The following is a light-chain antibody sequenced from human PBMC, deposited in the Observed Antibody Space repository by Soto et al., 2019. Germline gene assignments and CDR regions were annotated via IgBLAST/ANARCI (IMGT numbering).Light chain of an antibody. CDR3: QQRSNWIT. J-gene: IGKJ5*01. CDR1: QSVSSSY. Sequence: EIVITQSPATLSVSPGERATISCRASQSVSSSYLAWYQQKPGQAPRLLIYGASSRATGIPARFSGSGSGTDFTLTISSLEPEDFAVYYCQQRSNWITFGQGTRLEI. V-gene: IGKV3D-20*02. CDR2: GAS.